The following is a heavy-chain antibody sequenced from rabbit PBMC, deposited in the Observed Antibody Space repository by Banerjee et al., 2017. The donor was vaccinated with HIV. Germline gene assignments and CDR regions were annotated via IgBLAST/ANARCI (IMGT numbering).Heavy chain of an antibody. D-gene: IGHD1-1*01. V-gene: IGHV1S45*01. CDR1: GFSFSEKEV. J-gene: IGHJ6*01. Sequence: QEQLVESGGGLVQPEGSLTLTCTASGFSFSEKEVMCWVRQAAGKGLERIGCINTITGKTLYATWAKGRFTISRASSTTVFLQMTRLTAADTATYFCARDLPEIVGWNFGFWGPGTLVTVS. CDR3: ARDLPEIVGWNFGF. CDR2: INTITGKT.